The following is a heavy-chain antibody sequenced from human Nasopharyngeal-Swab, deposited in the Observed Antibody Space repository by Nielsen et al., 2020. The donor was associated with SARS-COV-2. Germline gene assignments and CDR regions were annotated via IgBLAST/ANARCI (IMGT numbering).Heavy chain of an antibody. CDR2: INPHSGGP. Sequence: ASVKVSCKASGYTFTDYYMHWVRQVPGQGFEWMGWINPHSGGPTYAQKFQGRVTMTRDTSISTAYMELSRLRSDDTAVYYCARVGSSWKYYYYYYGMDVWGQGTTVTVSS. CDR3: ARVGSSWKYYYYYYGMDV. CDR1: GYTFTDYY. V-gene: IGHV1-2*02. J-gene: IGHJ6*02. D-gene: IGHD6-13*01.